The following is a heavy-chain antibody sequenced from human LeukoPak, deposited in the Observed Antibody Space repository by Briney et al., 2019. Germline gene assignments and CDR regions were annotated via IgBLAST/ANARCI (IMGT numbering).Heavy chain of an antibody. D-gene: IGHD3-22*01. Sequence: GGSLRLSCAASGFTFSSYGMHWVRQAPGKGLEWVAVISYDGSNKYYADSVKGRFTISRDNSKNTLYLQMNSLRAEDTAVYYCARDSHTMIVVVITTIFDYWGQGTLVTVSS. CDR3: ARDSHTMIVVVITTIFDY. CDR2: ISYDGSNK. CDR1: GFTFSSYG. J-gene: IGHJ4*02. V-gene: IGHV3-30*03.